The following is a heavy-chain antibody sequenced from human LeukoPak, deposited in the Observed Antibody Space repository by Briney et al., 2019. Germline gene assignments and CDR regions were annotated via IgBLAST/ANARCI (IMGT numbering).Heavy chain of an antibody. V-gene: IGHV3-33*01. J-gene: IGHJ3*02. CDR2: IWYDGSDK. Sequence: GGSLRLSYAASEFTFSSYGMHWVRQAPGKGLEWVAVIWYDGSDKYYADSVKGRFTISRDNSKNTLYLQMNTLRVEDTAVYYCARAGDAFDIWGQGKMVTVSS. CDR1: EFTFSSYG. CDR3: ARAGDAFDI.